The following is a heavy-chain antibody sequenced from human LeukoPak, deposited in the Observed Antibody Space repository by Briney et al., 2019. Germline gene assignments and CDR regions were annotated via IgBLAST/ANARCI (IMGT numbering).Heavy chain of an antibody. CDR3: AKCTSGSCYSPLDY. CDR2: MNQDGSER. J-gene: IGHJ4*02. D-gene: IGHD2-15*01. Sequence: PGGSLRLSCVASGFTFSGFCMTWVRRAPGKGLEWVANMNQDGSERFYVDSVEGRFTISRDDAKNSLYLEMTSLRAEDTSVYYCAKCTSGSCYSPLDYWGQGTLVTVSS. CDR1: GFTFSGFC. V-gene: IGHV3-7*01.